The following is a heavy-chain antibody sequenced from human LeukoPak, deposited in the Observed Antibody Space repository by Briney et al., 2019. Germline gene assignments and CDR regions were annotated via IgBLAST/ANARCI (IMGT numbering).Heavy chain of an antibody. CDR1: GFTFSSYA. D-gene: IGHD1-20*01. Sequence: PGGSLRLSCAASGFTFSSYAMSWVRQAPGKGLEWVSAISGSGGSTYYADSVKGRFTISRDNSKSTLYLQMNSLRGEDTAVYFCTEDIPGTPFNYWGQGTLVTVSS. CDR3: TEDIPGTPFNY. V-gene: IGHV3-23*01. J-gene: IGHJ4*02. CDR2: ISGSGGST.